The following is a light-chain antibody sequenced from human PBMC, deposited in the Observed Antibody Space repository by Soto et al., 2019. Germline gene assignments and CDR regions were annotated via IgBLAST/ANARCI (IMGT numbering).Light chain of an antibody. J-gene: IGLJ2*01. CDR1: TGAVTSGHY. CDR3: LLVYSGTVV. Sequence: QAVVTQEPSLTVSPGGTVMLTCGSSTGAVTSGHYPYWFQQKPGQAPKTLIYDTTNKQSWSPARFSGSLLGGKAALTLSGAQPEDEADYYCLLVYSGTVVFGGGTKLTVL. CDR2: DTT. V-gene: IGLV7-46*01.